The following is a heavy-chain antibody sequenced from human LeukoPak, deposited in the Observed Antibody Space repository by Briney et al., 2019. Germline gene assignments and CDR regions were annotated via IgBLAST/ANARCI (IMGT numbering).Heavy chain of an antibody. D-gene: IGHD6-13*01. V-gene: IGHV3-74*01. CDR3: ARRAAEGGFYGS. CDR1: GFTFSSDW. Sequence: GGSLRLSCAASGFTFSSDWMHWVRQVPGKGPVWVSRINGDGSSTNYADSVKGRFTISRDNAKNTHYLQMNSLRAEDTAVYYCARRAAEGGFYGSWGQGTLVTVSS. CDR2: INGDGSST. J-gene: IGHJ5*02.